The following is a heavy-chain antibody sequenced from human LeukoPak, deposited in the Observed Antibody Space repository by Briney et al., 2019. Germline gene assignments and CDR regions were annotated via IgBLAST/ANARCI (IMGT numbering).Heavy chain of an antibody. CDR2: MNPNSGNT. D-gene: IGHD3-10*01. V-gene: IGHV1-8*01. J-gene: IGHJ4*02. CDR1: GYTFTSYD. CDR3: ARALWFGENHYPFY. Sequence: ASVKVSCKASGYTFTSYDINWVRQATGQGLEWMGWMNPNSGNTGYAQKFQGRVTMTRNTSISTAYMELSSLRSGDTAVYYCARALWFGENHYPFYWGQGTLVTVSS.